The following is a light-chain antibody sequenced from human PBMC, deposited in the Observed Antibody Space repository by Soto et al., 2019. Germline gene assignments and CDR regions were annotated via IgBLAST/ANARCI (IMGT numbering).Light chain of an antibody. V-gene: IGLV2-14*01. Sequence: QSVLTQPASVSGSPGQSITISCTGTTSDIGHYNYVSWYQHHPGKAPKLMIYEVTNRPSGISKRFSGSKSGNTATLTISGLQAEDEADYYCNSYAGSSYYVFGSGTKV. CDR1: TSDIGHYNY. CDR2: EVT. J-gene: IGLJ1*01. CDR3: NSYAGSSYYV.